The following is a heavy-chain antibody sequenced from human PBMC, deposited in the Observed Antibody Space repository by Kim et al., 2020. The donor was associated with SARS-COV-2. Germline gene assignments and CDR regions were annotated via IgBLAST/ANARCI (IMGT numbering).Heavy chain of an antibody. D-gene: IGHD3-3*02. CDR3: ACLKFAFGTGFD. Sequence: GGSLRLSCAASGFTFSSYSMNWVRQAPGKGLEWLSYITSSSNIIHYADSVKGRFIVSRDNAGNSLYLHLSSLRDDDTAVYYCACLKFAFGTGFDWGQGT. CDR2: ITSSSNII. V-gene: IGHV3-48*02. CDR1: GFTFSSYS. J-gene: IGHJ4*02.